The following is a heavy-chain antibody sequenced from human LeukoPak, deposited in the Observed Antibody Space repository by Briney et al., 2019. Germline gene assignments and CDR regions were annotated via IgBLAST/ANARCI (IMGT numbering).Heavy chain of an antibody. CDR2: IYPGDSDT. CDR1: GYSFTSYW. J-gene: IGHJ3*02. D-gene: IGHD5-12*01. Sequence: MAGESLKISCKGSGYSFTSYWIGWVRQMPGKGLEWMGIIYPGDSDTRYSPSFQGQVTISADKSISTAYLQWSSLKASDTAMYYCASSAAPGDLRSGAFDIWGQGTMVTVSS. V-gene: IGHV5-51*01. CDR3: ASSAAPGDLRSGAFDI.